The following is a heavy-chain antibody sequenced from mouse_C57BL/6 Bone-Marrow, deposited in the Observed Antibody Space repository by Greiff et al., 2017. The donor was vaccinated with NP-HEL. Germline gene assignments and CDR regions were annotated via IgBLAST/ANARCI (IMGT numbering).Heavy chain of an antibody. CDR2: IYPRSGNT. CDR3: ARWTDQATSYYAMDY. V-gene: IGHV1-81*01. CDR1: GYTFTSYG. J-gene: IGHJ4*01. Sequence: QVQLKESGAELARPGASVKLSCKASGYTFTSYGISWVKQRTGQCLEWIGEIYPRSGNTYYNEKFKGKATLTADKSSSTAYMELRSLTSEDSAVYFCARWTDQATSYYAMDYWGQGTSVTVSS. D-gene: IGHD3-2*02.